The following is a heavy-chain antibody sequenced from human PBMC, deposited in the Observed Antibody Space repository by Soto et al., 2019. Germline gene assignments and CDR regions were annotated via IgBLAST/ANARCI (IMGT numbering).Heavy chain of an antibody. CDR1: GGSISSYY. CDR2: NYYSGST. J-gene: IGHJ4*02. Sequence: PSETLSLTCTVSGGSISSYYWSWIRQPPGKGLEWIGYNYYSGSTNYNPSLKSRVTISVDSSKNQFSLKLTSVTAADTAVYYCARGGSYSNPYYFDYVGQGTLVTVSS. V-gene: IGHV4-59*01. CDR3: ARGGSYSNPYYFDY. D-gene: IGHD3-16*01.